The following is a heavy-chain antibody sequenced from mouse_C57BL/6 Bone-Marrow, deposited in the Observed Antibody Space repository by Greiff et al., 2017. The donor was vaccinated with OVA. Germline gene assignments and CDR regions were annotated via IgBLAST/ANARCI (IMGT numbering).Heavy chain of an antibody. CDR2: ISYDGSN. V-gene: IGHV3-6*01. CDR3: ARDPYYYGSSYYFDY. J-gene: IGHJ2*01. D-gene: IGHD1-1*01. CDR1: GYSITSGYY. Sequence: EVQLQESGPGLVKPSQSLSLTCSVTGYSITSGYYWNWIRQFPGNKLEWMGYISYDGSNNYNPSLKNRISITRDTSKNQFFLKLNSVTTEDTATYYCARDPYYYGSSYYFDYWGQGTTLTVSS.